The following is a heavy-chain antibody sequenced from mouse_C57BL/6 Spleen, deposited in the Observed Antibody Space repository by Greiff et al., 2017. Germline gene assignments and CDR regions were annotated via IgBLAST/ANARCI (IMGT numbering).Heavy chain of an antibody. J-gene: IGHJ4*01. V-gene: IGHV1-42*01. D-gene: IGHD1-1*01. CDR2: INPSTGGT. CDR3: ARGGLITTDYAMDY. CDR1: GYSFTGYY. Sequence: VQLQQSGPELVKPGASVKISCKASGYSFTGYYMNWVKQSPEKSLEWIGEINPSTGGTTYNQKFKAKATLTVDKSSSTAYMQLKSLTSEDSAVYYCARGGLITTDYAMDYWGQGTSVTVSS.